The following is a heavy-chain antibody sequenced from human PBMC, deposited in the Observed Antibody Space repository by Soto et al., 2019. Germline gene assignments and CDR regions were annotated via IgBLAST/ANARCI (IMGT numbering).Heavy chain of an antibody. D-gene: IGHD3-9*01. J-gene: IGHJ6*02. V-gene: IGHV3-23*01. CDR1: GFTFSSYA. CDR3: AKALFPYYDILTGYLSRPPTDGMDV. Sequence: PGGSLRLSCAASGFTFSSYAMSWVRQAPGKGLEWVSAISGSGGSTYYADSVKGRFTISRDNSKNTLYLQMNSLRAEDTAVYYCAKALFPYYDILTGYLSRPPTDGMDVWGQGTTVTVSS. CDR2: ISGSGGST.